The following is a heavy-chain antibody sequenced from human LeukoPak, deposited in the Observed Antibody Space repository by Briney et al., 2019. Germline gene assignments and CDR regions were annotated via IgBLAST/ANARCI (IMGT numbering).Heavy chain of an antibody. V-gene: IGHV4-39*07. J-gene: IGHJ4*02. CDR2: IYYSGST. CDR3: ARVGRYSGYDYVDFDY. CDR1: GGSISSSSYY. D-gene: IGHD5-12*01. Sequence: SETLSLTCTVSGGSISSSSYYWGWLRQPPGKGLEWIGSIYYSGSTYYNPSLKSRVTISVDTSKNQFSLKLSSVTAADTAVYYCARVGRYSGYDYVDFDYWGQGTLVTVSS.